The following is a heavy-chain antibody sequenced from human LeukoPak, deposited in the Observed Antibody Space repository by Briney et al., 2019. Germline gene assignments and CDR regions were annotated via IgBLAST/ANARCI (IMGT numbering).Heavy chain of an antibody. V-gene: IGHV1-69*05. J-gene: IGHJ6*03. CDR1: GGTFSSYA. CDR2: IIPIFGTA. D-gene: IGHD5-18*01. Sequence: ASVKVSCKASGGTFSSYAISWVRQAPGQGLEWMGRIIPIFGTANYAQKFQDRVTITTDESTSTAYMELSSLRSEDTAVYYCARGRGYSYGTGDYYYYMDVWGKGTTVTVSS. CDR3: ARGRGYSYGTGDYYYYMDV.